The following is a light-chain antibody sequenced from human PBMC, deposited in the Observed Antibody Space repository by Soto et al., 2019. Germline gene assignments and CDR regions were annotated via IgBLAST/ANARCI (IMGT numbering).Light chain of an antibody. J-gene: IGKJ1*01. V-gene: IGKV4-1*01. Sequence: DIVMTQSPDSLAVSLGERATFNCKSSQSILDRSKNKYYLAWYQQKSGQPPKLLIYWASLREPGVPDRFTGSGPGTDFTLTISSLQAEDVAVYYCQQYFTSPWTFGQGTKVEI. CDR2: WAS. CDR3: QQYFTSPWT. CDR1: QSILDRSKNKYY.